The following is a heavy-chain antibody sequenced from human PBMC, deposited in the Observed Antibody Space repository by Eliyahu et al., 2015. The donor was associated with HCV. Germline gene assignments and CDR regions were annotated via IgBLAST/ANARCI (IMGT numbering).Heavy chain of an antibody. CDR2: IYPGDSDT. J-gene: IGHJ4*02. Sequence: EVQLVXSGAEVKKPGESLKISCEASGYTFTSYWVAWVRQMPGKGLEWMGIIYPGDSDTRYNPSFQGQVTISVDRAITTAYLQWSDLKASDSAIYYCARSDSGYDWRVKFDSWGQGTPVIVSS. D-gene: IGHD5-12*01. V-gene: IGHV5-51*01. CDR1: GYTFTSYW. CDR3: ARSDSGYDWRVKFDS.